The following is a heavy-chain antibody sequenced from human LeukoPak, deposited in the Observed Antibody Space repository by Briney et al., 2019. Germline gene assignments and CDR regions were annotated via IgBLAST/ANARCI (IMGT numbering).Heavy chain of an antibody. Sequence: GGSLRLSCAASGVSFTSYAMSWVRQAPGKGLKWVSAISGSGGSTYYADSVKGRFTISRDNSKNTLYLQMNSLRAEDTAVYYCAKRYCSGGSCYPLDYWGQGTLVTVSS. D-gene: IGHD2-15*01. CDR1: GVSFTSYA. V-gene: IGHV3-23*01. J-gene: IGHJ4*02. CDR3: AKRYCSGGSCYPLDY. CDR2: ISGSGGST.